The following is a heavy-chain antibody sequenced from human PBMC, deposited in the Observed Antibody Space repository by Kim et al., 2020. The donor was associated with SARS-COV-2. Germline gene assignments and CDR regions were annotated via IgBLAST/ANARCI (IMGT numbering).Heavy chain of an antibody. Sequence: NGGSAYYANSVKGRFTISRDNSKNTLYLQMGSLRAEDMAVYYCARGALDDWGQGTLVTVSS. V-gene: IGHV3-64*01. CDR3: ARGALDD. J-gene: IGHJ4*02. CDR2: NGGSA.